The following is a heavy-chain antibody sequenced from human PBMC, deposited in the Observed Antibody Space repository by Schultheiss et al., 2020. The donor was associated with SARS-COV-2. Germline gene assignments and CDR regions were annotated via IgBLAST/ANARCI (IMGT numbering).Heavy chain of an antibody. CDR1: GYTLTELS. V-gene: IGHV1-2*02. CDR3: ARPEDFWSGYEY. Sequence: ASVKISCKVSGYTLTELSMHWVRQAPGQGLEWMGWINPNSGGTNYAQKFQGRVTMTRDTSISTAYMELSRLRSDDTAVYYCARPEDFWSGYEYWGQGTLVTVSS. CDR2: INPNSGGT. D-gene: IGHD3-3*01. J-gene: IGHJ4*02.